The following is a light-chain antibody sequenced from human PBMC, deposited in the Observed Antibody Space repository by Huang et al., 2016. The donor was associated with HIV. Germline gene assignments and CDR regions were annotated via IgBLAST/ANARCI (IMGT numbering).Light chain of an antibody. Sequence: DIQMTQSPSSLSASVGDRVTITCRASQSISSYLNWYQQKPGTAPKVLLDAATSLQSGVPSRFSGSGAGTDFTLTITNLQPEDSATYYCQQTYITPLTFGQGTKLEIK. CDR2: AAT. J-gene: IGKJ2*01. V-gene: IGKV1-39*01. CDR1: QSISSY. CDR3: QQTYITPLT.